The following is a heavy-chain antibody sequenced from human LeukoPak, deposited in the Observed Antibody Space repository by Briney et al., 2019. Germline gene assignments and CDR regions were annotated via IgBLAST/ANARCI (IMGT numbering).Heavy chain of an antibody. Sequence: SETLSLTCTVSGGSISSYYWSWIRQPPGKGLEWIGYIYYSGSTNYNPSLKSRVTISVDTSKNQFSLKLSSVTAADTAVYYCARHRAAAGTGVDYWGQGTLVTLSS. D-gene: IGHD6-13*01. CDR2: IYYSGST. CDR1: GGSISSYY. V-gene: IGHV4-59*08. CDR3: ARHRAAAGTGVDY. J-gene: IGHJ4*02.